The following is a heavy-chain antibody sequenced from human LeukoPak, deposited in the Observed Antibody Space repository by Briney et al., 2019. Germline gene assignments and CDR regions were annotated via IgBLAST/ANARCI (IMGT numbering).Heavy chain of an antibody. CDR1: GYSFTDFW. J-gene: IGHJ4*02. V-gene: IGHV5-51*01. Sequence: GESLKISCTGSGYSFTDFWIGWVRQMPGEGLEWMGMIYPSDSATKYSPSFQGQATISADKSTSTAYLQWKSLKASDSAIYYCARLPVSGTHFDTWGRGTLVTVSS. CDR2: IYPSDSAT. CDR3: ARLPVSGTHFDT. D-gene: IGHD1-7*01.